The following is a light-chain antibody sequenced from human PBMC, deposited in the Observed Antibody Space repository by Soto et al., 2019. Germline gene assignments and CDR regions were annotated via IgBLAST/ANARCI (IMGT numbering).Light chain of an antibody. CDR1: ISDVGGYDY. Sequence: QSALTQPASVSGSPGQSITISCIGTISDVGGYDYVSWYQQHPGKAPKVIIYEVSHRPSGVSYRFSGSKSGNTASLTISGLQAEDEADYYCAAWDDRLNGWVFGGGTKLTVL. CDR2: EVS. J-gene: IGLJ3*02. V-gene: IGLV2-14*01. CDR3: AAWDDRLNGWV.